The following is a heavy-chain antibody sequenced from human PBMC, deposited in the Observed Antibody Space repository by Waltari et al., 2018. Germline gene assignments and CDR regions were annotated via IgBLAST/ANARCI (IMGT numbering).Heavy chain of an antibody. Sequence: QVQLVQSGAEVKKPGSSVKVSCKASGGTFSSYAISWVRQAPGQGLEWMGGIIPIFGTANYAQKFQGRVTITADKSTSTAYMELSSMRSEDTAVYYCARGPYGDYRRGGYYYMDVWGKGTTVTVSS. J-gene: IGHJ6*03. V-gene: IGHV1-69*14. CDR1: GGTFSSYA. CDR3: ARGPYGDYRRGGYYYMDV. CDR2: IIPIFGTA. D-gene: IGHD4-17*01.